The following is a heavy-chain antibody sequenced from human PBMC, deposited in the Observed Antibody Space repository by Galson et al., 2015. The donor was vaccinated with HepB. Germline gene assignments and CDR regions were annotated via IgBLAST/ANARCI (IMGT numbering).Heavy chain of an antibody. V-gene: IGHV3-48*01. CDR2: ISATSGRI. CDR1: GFTFSNYD. D-gene: IGHD3-16*01. J-gene: IGHJ4*02. CDR3: ARGSVGPQGWGNYYDY. Sequence: SLRLSCAASGFTFSNYDMNWVRQPPGKGLELVSYISATSGRIYHADSVKGRFTISRDNAKNSLYLQMNGLRADDTAVYYCARGSVGPQGWGNYYDYWGQGILVTVSS.